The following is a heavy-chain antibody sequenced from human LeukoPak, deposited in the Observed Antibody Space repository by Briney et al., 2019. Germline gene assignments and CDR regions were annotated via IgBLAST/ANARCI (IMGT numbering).Heavy chain of an antibody. Sequence: SETLSLTCAVYGGSFSGYYWSWIRQPPGKGLEWIGEINHSGSTNYNPSLKSRVTISVDTSKNQFSLKLSSVTAADTAVYYCARGNTRGYRSSTSCYHNWFDPWGQGTLVTVSS. D-gene: IGHD2-2*01. V-gene: IGHV4-34*01. CDR2: INHSGST. CDR1: GGSFSGYY. CDR3: ARGNTRGYRSSTSCYHNWFDP. J-gene: IGHJ5*02.